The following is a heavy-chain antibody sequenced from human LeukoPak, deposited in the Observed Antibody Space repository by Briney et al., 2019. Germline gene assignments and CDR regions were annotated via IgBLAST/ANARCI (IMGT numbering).Heavy chain of an antibody. CDR2: ISGSGGST. V-gene: IGHV3-23*01. CDR3: ARSGGDYGDYGNYYYYYMDV. Sequence: PGGSLRLSCAASGFTFSSYGMSWVRQAPGKGLEWVSAISGSGGSTYYADSVKGRFTISRDNSKNTLYLQMNSLRAEDTAVYYCARSGGDYGDYGNYYYYYMDVWGKGTTVTVSS. J-gene: IGHJ6*03. D-gene: IGHD4-17*01. CDR1: GFTFSSYG.